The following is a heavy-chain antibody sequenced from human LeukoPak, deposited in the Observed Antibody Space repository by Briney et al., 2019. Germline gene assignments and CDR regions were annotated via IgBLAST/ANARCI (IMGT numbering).Heavy chain of an antibody. V-gene: IGHV1-18*01. Sequence: ASVTVSCTASGYTFTIYGISWVRQAPGQGLEWMGWISAYNGNTNYAQKLQGRVTMTTDTSTSTAYMELRSLRSDDTAVYYCARLPSYGYQDYWGQGTLVTVSS. D-gene: IGHD5-18*01. J-gene: IGHJ4*02. CDR1: GYTFTIYG. CDR2: ISAYNGNT. CDR3: ARLPSYGYQDY.